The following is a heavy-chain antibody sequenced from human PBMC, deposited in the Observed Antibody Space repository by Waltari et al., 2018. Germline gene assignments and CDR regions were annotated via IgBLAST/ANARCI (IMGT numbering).Heavy chain of an antibody. J-gene: IGHJ6*03. Sequence: TCAVYGGSFSGYYWSWIRQPPGKGLEWIGEINHSGSTNYNPSLKSRVTISVDTSKNQFSLKLSSVTAADTAVYYCARATSLQLWFQNYYYYMDVWGKGTTVTVSS. CDR1: GGSFSGYY. CDR3: ARATSLQLWFQNYYYYMDV. D-gene: IGHD5-18*01. V-gene: IGHV4-34*01. CDR2: INHSGST.